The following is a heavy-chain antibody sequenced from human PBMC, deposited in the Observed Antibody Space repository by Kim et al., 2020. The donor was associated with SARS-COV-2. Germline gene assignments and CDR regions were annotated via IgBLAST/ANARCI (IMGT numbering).Heavy chain of an antibody. Sequence: ASVKVSCKPSGYTFISQYIHWVRQAPGQGLEWMGMINPSGGYTSYPQKFQGRLIMTTDTFTSTVYMELSSLRSDDTAVYFCARRGDLGARSHFDLWGRGTLVTVSS. CDR3: ARRGDLGARSHFDL. D-gene: IGHD1-26*01. J-gene: IGHJ2*01. V-gene: IGHV1-46*01. CDR1: GYTFISQY. CDR2: INPSGGYT.